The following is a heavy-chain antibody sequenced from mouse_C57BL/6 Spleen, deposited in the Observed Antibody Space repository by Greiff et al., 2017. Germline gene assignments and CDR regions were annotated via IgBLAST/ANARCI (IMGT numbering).Heavy chain of an antibody. D-gene: IGHD1-1*01. J-gene: IGHJ1*03. CDR3: ARGIYYYGSSYQYFDV. Sequence: VQLQQPGAELVKPGASVKLSCKASGYTFTSYWMQWVKQRSGQGLEWIGEIDPSDSYTNYNQKFKGKATLTVDTSSSTAYMQLSSLTSEDSAVYYCARGIYYYGSSYQYFDVWGTGTTGTVSS. CDR1: GYTFTSYW. CDR2: IDPSDSYT. V-gene: IGHV1-50*01.